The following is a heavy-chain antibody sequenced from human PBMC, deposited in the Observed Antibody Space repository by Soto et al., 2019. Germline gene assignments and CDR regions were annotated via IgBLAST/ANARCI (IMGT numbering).Heavy chain of an antibody. D-gene: IGHD2-21*02. Sequence: SETLSLTCAVSGGSISSSNWWSWVRQPPGKGLEWIGEIYHSGSNNYNPSLKSRVTISVDKSKNQFSLKLNSVTAADTAIYYCATLYGDWPNDDFDIWGQGTMLPVS. CDR2: IYHSGSN. J-gene: IGHJ3*02. CDR1: GGSISSSNW. CDR3: ATLYGDWPNDDFDI. V-gene: IGHV4-4*02.